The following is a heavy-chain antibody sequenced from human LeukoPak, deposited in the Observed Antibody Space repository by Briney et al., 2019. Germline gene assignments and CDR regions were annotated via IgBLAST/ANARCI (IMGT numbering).Heavy chain of an antibody. CDR3: ARGRGGTFDY. Sequence: ASVKVSCKASGYTFTSYYMHWVRQAPGQGLEWMGWMNPNSGNTGYAQKFQGRVTMTRNTSISTAYMELSSLRSEDTAVYYCARGRGGTFDYWGQGTLVTVSS. J-gene: IGHJ4*02. CDR2: MNPNSGNT. V-gene: IGHV1-8*02. CDR1: GYTFTSYY. D-gene: IGHD3-16*01.